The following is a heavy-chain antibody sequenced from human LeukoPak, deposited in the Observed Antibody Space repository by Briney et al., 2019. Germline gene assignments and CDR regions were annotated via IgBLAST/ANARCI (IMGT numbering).Heavy chain of an antibody. CDR1: GGSFSGDY. D-gene: IGHD2-15*01. J-gene: IGHJ6*02. CDR2: INHSGST. CDR3: EDGIRYCSGGSCYSNYYGMDV. Sequence: SETLSLTCAVYGGSFSGDYWSWIRHPPGKVLKWIGEINHSGSTNYNPSLKSRVTISVDTSKNQFSLKLSSVTAADTVLYQAEDGIRYCSGGSCYSNYYGMDVWGQGTTVTVSS. V-gene: IGHV4-34*01.